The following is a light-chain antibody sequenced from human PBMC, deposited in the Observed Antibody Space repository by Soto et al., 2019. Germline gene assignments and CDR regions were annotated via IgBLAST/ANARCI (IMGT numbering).Light chain of an antibody. Sequence: EIVMTQSPATLSVSPGERATLSCRASQSVSSNLAWYQQKPGQAPRLLIYGASTRATGIPARFSRSGSGTEFTLTIRSLQSEDFAVYYCQQYNNWPLYTFGQGTKLEIK. V-gene: IGKV3-15*01. CDR1: QSVSSN. J-gene: IGKJ2*01. CDR2: GAS. CDR3: QQYNNWPLYT.